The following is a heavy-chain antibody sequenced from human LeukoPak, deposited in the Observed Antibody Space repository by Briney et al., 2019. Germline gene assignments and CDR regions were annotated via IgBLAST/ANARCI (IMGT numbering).Heavy chain of an antibody. CDR2: ISGSGGST. CDR3: AKDRGRTWVQVAN. J-gene: IGHJ4*02. CDR1: GFTFSSDA. Sequence: GGSLRLSCIGTGFTFSSDAMGWVRQAPGKGLEWVSGISGSGGSTYYADSVKGRFTISRDNSKNTLYLQMNSLRVEDTAVYYCAKDRGRTWVQVANWGQGTLVTVS. D-gene: IGHD2-15*01. V-gene: IGHV3-23*01.